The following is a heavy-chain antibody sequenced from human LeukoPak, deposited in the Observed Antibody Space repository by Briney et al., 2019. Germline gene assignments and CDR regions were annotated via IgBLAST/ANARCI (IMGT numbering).Heavy chain of an antibody. CDR3: ARGTNWSPLDFDY. CDR1: GFTFSSYA. V-gene: IGHV3-23*01. J-gene: IGHJ4*02. Sequence: GGSLRLPCAASGFTFSSYAMSWVRQAPGKGLEWVSAISGSGGSTYYADSVKGRFTISRDNAQNSLYLQMNSLRAEDTAVYYCARGTNWSPLDFDYWGQGSLVTVSS. CDR2: ISGSGGST. D-gene: IGHD1-20*01.